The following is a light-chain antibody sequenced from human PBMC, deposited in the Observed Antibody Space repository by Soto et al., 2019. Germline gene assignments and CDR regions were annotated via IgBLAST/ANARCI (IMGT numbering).Light chain of an antibody. CDR2: GNN. Sequence: QSVLPQPPSVSGAPGQRVTISCTGSSSNIGAGYDVHWYQQLPGTAPKLLIYGNNNRPSGVPDRFSGSKSGTSASLAITGLQADDEADYYCQSYDSSLRGSVFGGGTQLPVL. V-gene: IGLV1-40*01. CDR1: SSNIGAGYD. J-gene: IGLJ2*01. CDR3: QSYDSSLRGSV.